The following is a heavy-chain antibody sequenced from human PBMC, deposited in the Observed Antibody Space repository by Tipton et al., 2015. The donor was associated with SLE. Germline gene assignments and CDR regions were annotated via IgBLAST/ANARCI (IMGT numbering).Heavy chain of an antibody. CDR3: ARGVMTNYYDSSGYYWFDP. D-gene: IGHD3-22*01. V-gene: IGHV4-34*01. J-gene: IGHJ5*02. Sequence: TLSLTCAVYGGSFSGYYWNWIRQPPGKGLEWIGYISYSGSTYYNPSLKSRVTISVDRSKNQFSLKLSSVTAADTAVYYCARGVMTNYYDSSGYYWFDPWGQGTLVTVSS. CDR1: GGSFSGYY. CDR2: ISYSGST.